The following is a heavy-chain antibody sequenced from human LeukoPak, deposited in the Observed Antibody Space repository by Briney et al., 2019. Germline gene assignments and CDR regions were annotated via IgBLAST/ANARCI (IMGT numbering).Heavy chain of an antibody. CDR1: GFTVSSNY. V-gene: IGHV3-66*01. Sequence: GGSLRLSCAASGFTVSSNYMSWVRQAPWKGLEWVSVIYSGGSTYYADSVKGRFTISRDNSKNTLYLQMNSLRAEDTAVYYCARGYSYGPLPFDYWGQGTLVTVSS. CDR3: ARGYSYGPLPFDY. J-gene: IGHJ4*02. D-gene: IGHD5-18*01. CDR2: IYSGGST.